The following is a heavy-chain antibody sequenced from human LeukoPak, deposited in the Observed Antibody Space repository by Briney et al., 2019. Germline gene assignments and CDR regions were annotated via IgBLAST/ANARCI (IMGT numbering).Heavy chain of an antibody. CDR2: INSDGSST. V-gene: IGHV3-74*01. Sequence: AGSLRLSCAASGFTFSSYWMHWVRQPPGKGLVWVSRINSDGSSTSYADSVKGRFTISRDNAKNTLYLQMNSLRAEDTAVYYCASLGNYCSSTSCPDYWGQGTLVTVSS. CDR3: ASLGNYCSSTSCPDY. CDR1: GFTFSSYW. J-gene: IGHJ4*02. D-gene: IGHD2-2*01.